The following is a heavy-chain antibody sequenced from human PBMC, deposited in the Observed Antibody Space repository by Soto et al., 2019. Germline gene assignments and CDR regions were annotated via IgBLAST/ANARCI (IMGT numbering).Heavy chain of an antibody. J-gene: IGHJ4*02. CDR2: IYYSGST. D-gene: IGHD3-22*01. V-gene: IGHV4-31*03. Sequence: SETLSLTCTVSGGSISSGGYYWSWIRQHPGKGLEWIGYIYYSGSTYYNPSLKSRVTISVDTSKNQFSLKLSSVTAADTAVYYCARDGSWDYDSSGYYPTWGQGTLVTVSS. CDR1: GGSISSGGYY. CDR3: ARDGSWDYDSSGYYPT.